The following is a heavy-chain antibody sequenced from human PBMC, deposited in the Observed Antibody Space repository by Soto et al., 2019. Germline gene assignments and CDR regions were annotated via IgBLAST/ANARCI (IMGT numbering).Heavy chain of an antibody. CDR3: ARSSGGNFGIIIEGSNWFDP. Sequence: ASVKVSCKAPGYTFTSYYLNWVRQAPGQGLEWMGVINPHGGSTKYAQKFQGRITMTRDTSRSTVYMELSSLRSDDTAIYYCARSSGGNFGIIIEGSNWFDPWGQGTLVTVSS. J-gene: IGHJ5*02. CDR1: GYTFTSYY. V-gene: IGHV1-46*01. D-gene: IGHD3-3*01. CDR2: INPHGGST.